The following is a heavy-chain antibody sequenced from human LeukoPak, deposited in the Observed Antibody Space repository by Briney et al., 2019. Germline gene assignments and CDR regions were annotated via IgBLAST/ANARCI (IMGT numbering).Heavy chain of an antibody. CDR2: MNPNSGNT. CDR3: ARANYYGSGKKDLDY. CDR1: GYAFTTYD. V-gene: IGHV1-8*01. D-gene: IGHD3-10*01. J-gene: IGHJ4*02. Sequence: GASVKVSCKASGYAFTTYDINWVRQATGQGLEWMGWMNPNSGNTGYAQKFQGRVTMTRNTSMSTAYMELSSLRSEDTAVYYCARANYYGSGKKDLDYWGQGTLVTVSS.